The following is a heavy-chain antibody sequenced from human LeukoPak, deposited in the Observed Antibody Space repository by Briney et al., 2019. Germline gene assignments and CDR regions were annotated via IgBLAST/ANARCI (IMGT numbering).Heavy chain of an antibody. D-gene: IGHD3-16*01. CDR3: ARAGGYYFYMDV. CDR2: IIPIFGTT. CDR1: GGTFSSYA. J-gene: IGHJ6*03. V-gene: IGHV1-69*05. Sequence: SVKVSCKASGGTFSSYAISWVRQAPGQGLEWMGRIIPIFGTTNSARKFHGRVTITTDESTSTAYMELSSLRSEDTAVYYCARAGGYYFYMDVWGKGTTVTVSS.